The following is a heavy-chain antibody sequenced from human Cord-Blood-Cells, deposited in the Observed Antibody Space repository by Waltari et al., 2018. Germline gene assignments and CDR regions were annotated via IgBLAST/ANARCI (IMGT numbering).Heavy chain of an antibody. D-gene: IGHD7-27*01. V-gene: IGHV4-39*01. CDR3: ARHELGIGGAG. Sequence: QLQLQESGPGLVKPSETLSLTCTVSGGSISSSSYYGGWIRQPPGKGLEWIGSIYYSGSAYYSPSLKRRVTIAVDRSKSQLSRKLSCVTAADAAVYYCARHELGIGGAGWGQGTLVTVSS. J-gene: IGHJ4*02. CDR2: IYYSGSA. CDR1: GGSISSSSYY.